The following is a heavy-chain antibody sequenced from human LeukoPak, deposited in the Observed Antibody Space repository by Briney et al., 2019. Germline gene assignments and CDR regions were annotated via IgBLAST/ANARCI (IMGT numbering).Heavy chain of an antibody. CDR3: ASTAVAGTGPYFDY. CDR2: INHSGST. Sequence: SETLSLTCAVYGGSFSGYYWSWIRQPPGKGLEWIGEINHSGSTNYNPSLKSRVTISVDTSKNQFSLKLSSVTAADTAVYYCASTAVAGTGPYFDYWGRGTLVTVSS. D-gene: IGHD6-19*01. CDR1: GGSFSGYY. V-gene: IGHV4-34*01. J-gene: IGHJ4*02.